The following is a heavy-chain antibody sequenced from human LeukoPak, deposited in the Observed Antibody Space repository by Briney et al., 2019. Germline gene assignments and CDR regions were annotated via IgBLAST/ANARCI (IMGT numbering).Heavy chain of an antibody. CDR2: IYHSGST. V-gene: IGHV4-34*01. Sequence: SETLSLTCAVYGGSFSGYYWGWIRQPPGKGLEWIASIYHSGSTYYNPSLKSRVTISVDTSKNQFSLKLSSVTAADTAVYYCARVRKSSGWSANWYFDLWGRGTLVTVSS. D-gene: IGHD6-19*01. CDR1: GGSFSGYY. CDR3: ARVRKSSGWSANWYFDL. J-gene: IGHJ2*01.